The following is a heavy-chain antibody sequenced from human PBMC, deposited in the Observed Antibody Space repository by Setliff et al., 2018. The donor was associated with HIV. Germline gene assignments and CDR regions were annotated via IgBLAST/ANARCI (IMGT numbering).Heavy chain of an antibody. Sequence: ASVKVSCKASGYTFTNNVIHWVRQAPGQRLEWMGWIHAGSGDTQYSQKLQGRVTMTTDTSTSTAYMELRSLRSDDTAVYYCARDYYDSSGYYQGAFDIWGQGTMVTVS. J-gene: IGHJ3*02. V-gene: IGHV1-3*01. CDR3: ARDYYDSSGYYQGAFDI. D-gene: IGHD3-22*01. CDR1: GYTFTNNV. CDR2: IHAGSGDT.